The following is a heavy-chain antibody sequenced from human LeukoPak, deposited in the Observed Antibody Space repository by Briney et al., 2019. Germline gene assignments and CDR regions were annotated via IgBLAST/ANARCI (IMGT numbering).Heavy chain of an antibody. D-gene: IGHD2-2*01. V-gene: IGHV3-64*01. CDR1: GFTFSSYA. J-gene: IGHJ5*02. CDR2: ISSNGGST. CDR3: ARAFTGDIVVVPAAIRFDP. Sequence: GGSLRLSCAASGFTFSSYAMHWVRQAPGKGLEYVSAISSNGGSTYYANSVKGRFTISRDNSKNTLYLQMGSLRAEDMAVYYCARAFTGDIVVVPAAIRFDPWGQGTLVTVSS.